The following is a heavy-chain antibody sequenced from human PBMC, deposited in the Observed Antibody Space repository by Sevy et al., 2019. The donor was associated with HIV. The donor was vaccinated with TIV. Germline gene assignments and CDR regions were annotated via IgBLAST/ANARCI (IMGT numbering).Heavy chain of an antibody. V-gene: IGHV3-23*01. Sequence: GGSLRLSCAASGFIFSSYAMSWVRQSPGKGLEWVSSISGSGGDTYYADSVKGRFSVSRDNSKNTLYMQMNSLRAEDTASYYCAKAAGTVHSTPTPELYWGQGTLVTVSS. CDR2: ISGSGGDT. CDR3: AKAAGTVHSTPTPELY. D-gene: IGHD6-13*01. CDR1: GFIFSSYA. J-gene: IGHJ4*02.